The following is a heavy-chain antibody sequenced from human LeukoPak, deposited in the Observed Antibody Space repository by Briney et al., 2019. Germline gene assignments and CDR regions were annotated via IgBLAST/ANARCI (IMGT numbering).Heavy chain of an antibody. D-gene: IGHD2-2*01. J-gene: IGHJ5*02. CDR3: AREGRSTSTIPRGWFDP. CDR1: GYTFTGYY. Sequence: ASVKVSCKASGYTFTGYYMHWVRQAPGQGLEWMGWINPNSGGTNYAQKFQGRVTMTRDTSISTAYMELSRLRSDDTAVYYCAREGRSTSTIPRGWFDPWGQGTLVTVSS. CDR2: INPNSGGT. V-gene: IGHV1-2*02.